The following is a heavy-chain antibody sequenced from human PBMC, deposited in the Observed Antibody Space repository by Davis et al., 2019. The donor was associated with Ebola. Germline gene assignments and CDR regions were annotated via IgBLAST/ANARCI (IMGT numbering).Heavy chain of an antibody. V-gene: IGHV3-30*04. Sequence: GESLKISCAASGFTFSSYAMHWVRQAPGKGLEWVAVISYDGSNKYYADSVKGRFTISRDNSKNTLYLQMNSLRAEDTAVYYCASARQVRETRGGFDYWGQGILVTVSS. CDR2: ISYDGSNK. CDR3: ASARQVRETRGGFDY. D-gene: IGHD2-2*01. J-gene: IGHJ4*02. CDR1: GFTFSSYA.